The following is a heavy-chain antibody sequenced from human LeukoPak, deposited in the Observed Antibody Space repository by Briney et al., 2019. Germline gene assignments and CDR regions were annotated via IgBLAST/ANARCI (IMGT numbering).Heavy chain of an antibody. D-gene: IGHD6-13*01. CDR1: GFIFSSYW. J-gene: IGHJ6*02. CDR2: ISSSSSTI. CDR3: ARDTGSDSSSWYYYGMDV. Sequence: GGSLRLSCAASGFIFSSYWMSWVRQAPGKGLEWVSYISSSSSTIYYADSVKGRFTISRDNAKNSLYLQMNSLRAEDTAVYYCARDTGSDSSSWYYYGMDVWGQGTTVTVSS. V-gene: IGHV3-48*04.